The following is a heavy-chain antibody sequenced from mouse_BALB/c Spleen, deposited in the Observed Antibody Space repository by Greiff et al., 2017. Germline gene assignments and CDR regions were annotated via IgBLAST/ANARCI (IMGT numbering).Heavy chain of an antibody. CDR1: GFTFSSFG. J-gene: IGHJ2*01. D-gene: IGHD3-1*01. Sequence: EVKLVESGGGLVQPGGSRKLSCAASGFTFSSFGMHWVRQAPEKGLEWVAYISSGSSTIYYADTVKGRFTISRDKPKNTLFLQMTSLRSEDTAMYYCARKLGDYWGQGTTLTVSS. CDR2: ISSGSSTI. V-gene: IGHV5-17*02. CDR3: ARKLGDY.